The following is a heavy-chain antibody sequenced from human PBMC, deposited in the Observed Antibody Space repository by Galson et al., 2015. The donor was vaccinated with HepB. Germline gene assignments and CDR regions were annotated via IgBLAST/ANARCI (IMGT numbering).Heavy chain of an antibody. CDR1: GDSVSSTTAA. CDR2: TYYRSKWNS. CDR3: ARDGVTASYYLDF. D-gene: IGHD4-11*01. V-gene: IGHV6-1*01. J-gene: IGHJ4*02. Sequence: CAISGDSVSSTTAAWNWIRQSPSRGLEWLGRTYYRSKWNSEYAVSVRSRVTINADTSKNHFSLQLTSVTLEDTALYYCARDGVTASYYLDFWGQGTLVTVSS.